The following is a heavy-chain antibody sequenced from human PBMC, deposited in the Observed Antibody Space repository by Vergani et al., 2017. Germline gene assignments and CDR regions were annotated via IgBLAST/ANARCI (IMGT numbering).Heavy chain of an antibody. CDR3: AKHFRGWGIDY. CDR2: IQFDGSNQ. CDR1: GFTLGNYG. Sequence: QVQLVESGGGVVQRGGSLKLSFSKSGFTLGNYGIQWIRQGPGKGLDFVAFIQFDGSNQYYADSVKGRFTLSRDFSKNTLYLQMNSLRTDDTATYYCAKHFRGWGIDYWGQGTQVIVSS. D-gene: IGHD3-16*01. J-gene: IGHJ4*02. V-gene: IGHV3-30*02.